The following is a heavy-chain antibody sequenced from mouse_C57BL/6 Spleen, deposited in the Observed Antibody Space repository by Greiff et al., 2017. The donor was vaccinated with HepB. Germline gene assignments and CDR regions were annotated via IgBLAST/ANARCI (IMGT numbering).Heavy chain of an antibody. CDR3: ARPASGTEFAY. Sequence: DVKLVESGGDLVKPGGSLKLSCAASGFTFSSYGMSWVRQTPDKRLEWVATISSGGSYTYYPDSVKGRFTISRDNAKNTLYLQMSSLKSEDTAMYYCARPASGTEFAYWGQGTLVTVSA. D-gene: IGHD4-1*01. CDR2: ISSGGSYT. V-gene: IGHV5-6*02. CDR1: GFTFSSYG. J-gene: IGHJ3*01.